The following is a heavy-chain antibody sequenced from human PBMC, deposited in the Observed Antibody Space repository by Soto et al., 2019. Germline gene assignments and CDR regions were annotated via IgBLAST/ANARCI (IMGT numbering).Heavy chain of an antibody. CDR2: INGDGSTT. Sequence: PGGSLRLSCAASGFIFNNYWMHWVRQAPGKGLVWVARINGDGSTTTYVDSVKGRFTISRDNAKNTVYLQMNSLRAEDTAVYYCARGSGPRGRPYWGQGILVTSPQ. CDR3: ARGSGPRGRPY. CDR1: GFIFNNYW. J-gene: IGHJ4*02. D-gene: IGHD6-25*01. V-gene: IGHV3-74*01.